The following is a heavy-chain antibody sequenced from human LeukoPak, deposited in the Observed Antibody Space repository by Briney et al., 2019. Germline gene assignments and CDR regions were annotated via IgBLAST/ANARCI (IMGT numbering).Heavy chain of an antibody. CDR3: ARAEEQRWGYVDY. CDR2: IYYSGST. Sequence: SETLSLTCTVSGGSISGSSYYWGWIRQPPGKGLEWIGSIYYSGSTYYNPSLKSRVTISVDTSKNQFSLKLNSVTATDTAVYYCARAEEQRWGYVDYWGQGILVTVSS. J-gene: IGHJ4*02. CDR1: GGSISGSSYY. V-gene: IGHV4-39*01. D-gene: IGHD5-24*01.